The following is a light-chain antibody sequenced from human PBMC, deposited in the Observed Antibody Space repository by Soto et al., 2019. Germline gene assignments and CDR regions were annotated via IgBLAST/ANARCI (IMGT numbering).Light chain of an antibody. V-gene: IGLV2-23*03. Sequence: QSALTQPASVSGSPGQSITISCTGTSSDVGSYNLVSWYQQHPGKAPKLMIYEGSTRPSGVSNRFSGSKSGNTASLTISGLQAEDEADYYCCSYARSSTFWVFGGGTQVTVL. CDR2: EGS. J-gene: IGLJ3*02. CDR3: CSYARSSTFWV. CDR1: SSDVGSYNL.